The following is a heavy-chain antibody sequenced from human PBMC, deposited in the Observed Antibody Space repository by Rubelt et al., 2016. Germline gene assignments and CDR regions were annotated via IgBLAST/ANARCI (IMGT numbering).Heavy chain of an antibody. CDR2: IKEDGSQK. CDR1: EFTFSRHW. D-gene: IGHD6-13*01. J-gene: IGHJ4*02. V-gene: IGHV3-7*01. Sequence: VQLVESGGGLVKPGGSLRLSCAASEFTFSRHWMSWVRQAPGKGLEWVANIKEDGSQKKYVDSVKGRFTISRDNAKNTLYLQMNSLRAEDTAVFYCARDRYSSLGYIDYWGQGTLVTVSS. CDR3: ARDRYSSLGYIDY.